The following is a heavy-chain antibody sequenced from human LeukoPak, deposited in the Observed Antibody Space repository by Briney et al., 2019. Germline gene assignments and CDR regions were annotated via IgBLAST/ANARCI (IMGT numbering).Heavy chain of an antibody. CDR3: ARDPYMSTFGGVREDY. J-gene: IGHJ4*02. V-gene: IGHV3-21*01. D-gene: IGHD3-16*01. Sequence: GGSLRLSCAASGFTFSSYSMNWVRQAPGKGLEWVSSISSSSSYIYYADSVKGRFTISRDNAENSLYLQMNSLRAEDTAVYYCARDPYMSTFGGVREDYWGQGTLVTVSS. CDR2: ISSSSSYI. CDR1: GFTFSSYS.